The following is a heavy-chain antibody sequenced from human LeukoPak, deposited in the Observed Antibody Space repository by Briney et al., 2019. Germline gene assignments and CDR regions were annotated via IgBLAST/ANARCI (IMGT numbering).Heavy chain of an antibody. V-gene: IGHV3-23*01. J-gene: IGHJ4*02. CDR2: ISGSGGST. CDR3: AKAGGYFDY. Sequence: GGSLRLSCAASGCTFNSYAMTWVRQAPGKGLEWVSTISGSGGSTYYPDSVKGRFTISRDNSKNTLYLQMNSLRAEDTAVYYCAKAGGYFDYWGQGTLVTVSS. D-gene: IGHD3-10*01. CDR1: GCTFNSYA.